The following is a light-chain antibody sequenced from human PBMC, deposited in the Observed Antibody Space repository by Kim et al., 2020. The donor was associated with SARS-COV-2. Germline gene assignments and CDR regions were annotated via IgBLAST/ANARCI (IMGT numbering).Light chain of an antibody. Sequence: GRSITFSCTGTSSDVGGYNYVSWYQQHPGKAPKLMIYDVSNRPSGVSNRFSGSKSGNTASLTISGLQAEDEADYYCSSYTSSSTLVFGGGTKLTVL. V-gene: IGLV2-14*03. J-gene: IGLJ2*01. CDR1: SSDVGGYNY. CDR2: DVS. CDR3: SSYTSSSTLV.